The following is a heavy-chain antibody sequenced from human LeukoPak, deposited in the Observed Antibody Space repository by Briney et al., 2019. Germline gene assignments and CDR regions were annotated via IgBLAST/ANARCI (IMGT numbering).Heavy chain of an antibody. CDR2: INHSGST. CDR3: ARSRHCSGGSCYSRSWYYYYMDV. V-gene: IGHV4-34*01. CDR1: GGSFSGYY. J-gene: IGHJ6*03. D-gene: IGHD2-15*01. Sequence: SETLSLTCAVYGGSFSGYYWSWIRQPPGKGLEWIGEINHSGSTNYNPSLKSRVTISVDTSKNQFSLKLSSVTAADTAVYYCARSRHCSGGSCYSRSWYYYYMDVWGKGTTVTVSS.